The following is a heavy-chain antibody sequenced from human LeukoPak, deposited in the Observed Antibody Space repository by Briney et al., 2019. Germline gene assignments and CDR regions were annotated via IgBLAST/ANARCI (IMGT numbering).Heavy chain of an antibody. J-gene: IGHJ4*02. CDR2: IYPGDSDT. V-gene: IGHV5-51*01. CDR3: ERLGTAIIARYFDF. D-gene: IGHD5-18*01. CDR1: GYTFTGYW. Sequence: GESLKISCKGSGYTFTGYWIGCGRQMPGKDLEWMGTIYPGDSDTRYSPSFQGQVSISADKSITTAYLQWSSLKASDTAIYYCERLGTAIIARYFDFWGQGTLVTVSS.